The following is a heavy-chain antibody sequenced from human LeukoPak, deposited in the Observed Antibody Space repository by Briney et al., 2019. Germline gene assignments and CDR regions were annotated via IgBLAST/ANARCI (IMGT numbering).Heavy chain of an antibody. D-gene: IGHD4-23*01. CDR3: TIDHDVVTWCFDY. CDR1: GFTFSNAW. V-gene: IGHV3-15*01. Sequence: GGSLRLSCAASGFTFSNAWMSWVRQAPGKGLEWVGRIKSKTDGGTTDYAAPVKGRFTISRDDSKNTLYLQMNSLKTEDTAVYYCTIDHDVVTWCFDYWGQGTLVTVSS. CDR2: IKSKTDGGTT. J-gene: IGHJ4*02.